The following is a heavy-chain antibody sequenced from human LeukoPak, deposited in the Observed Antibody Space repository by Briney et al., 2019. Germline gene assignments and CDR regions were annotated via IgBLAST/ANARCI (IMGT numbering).Heavy chain of an antibody. J-gene: IGHJ3*02. CDR1: GYTFTSYG. CDR2: ISAYNGNT. Sequence: ASVKVSCKASGYTFTSYGISWVRQAPGQGLEWMGWISAYNGNTNYAQKLQGRVTMTTDTSTSTAYMELRSLRSDDTAVYYCARDLLRNVGAESETDIWGQGTMVTVSS. D-gene: IGHD3-22*01. CDR3: ARDLLRNVGAESETDI. V-gene: IGHV1-18*01.